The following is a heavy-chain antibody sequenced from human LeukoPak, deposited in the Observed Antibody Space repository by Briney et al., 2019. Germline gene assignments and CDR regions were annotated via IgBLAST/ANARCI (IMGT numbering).Heavy chain of an antibody. CDR1: GGSISSYY. V-gene: IGHV4-59*08. J-gene: IGHJ4*02. D-gene: IGHD6-19*01. CDR2: IYYSGST. CDR3: ARRAYSSGWYRGYYFDY. Sequence: SETLSLTCTVSGGSISSYYWSWIRQPPGKGLEWIGYIYYSGSTNYNPSLKSRVTISVDTSKNQFSLKLSSVTAADTAVYYCARRAYSSGWYRGYYFDYWGQGTLVTVSS.